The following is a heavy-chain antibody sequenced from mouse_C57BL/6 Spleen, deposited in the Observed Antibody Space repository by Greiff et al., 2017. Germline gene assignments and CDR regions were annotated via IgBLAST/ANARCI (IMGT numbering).Heavy chain of an antibody. J-gene: IGHJ1*03. CDR2: IYPGDGDT. V-gene: IGHV1-82*01. CDR3: ACSSYWYFDV. Sequence: QVQLQQSGPELVKPGASVKISCKASGYAFSSSWMNWVKQRPGKGLEWIGRIYPGDGDTNYNGKFKGKATLTADKSSSTAYMQLSSLTSEDSAVYFCACSSYWYFDVWGTGTTVTVSS. CDR1: GYAFSSSW. D-gene: IGHD1-1*01.